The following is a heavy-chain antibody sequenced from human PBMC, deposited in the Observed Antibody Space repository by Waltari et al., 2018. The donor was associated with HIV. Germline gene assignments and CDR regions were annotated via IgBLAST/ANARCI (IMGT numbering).Heavy chain of an antibody. V-gene: IGHV5-51*01. Sequence: EVQLVQSGAEVKKPGESLKISCKGSGYSFTSYWIGWVRQMPGKGLEWMGITYPGDSDTRYSPSFQGQGTISADKSISTAYLQGGSLKASGTAMYYCARVIVVVTATEDGMDVWGQGTTVTVSS. D-gene: IGHD2-21*02. J-gene: IGHJ6*02. CDR1: GYSFTSYW. CDR3: ARVIVVVTATEDGMDV. CDR2: TYPGDSDT.